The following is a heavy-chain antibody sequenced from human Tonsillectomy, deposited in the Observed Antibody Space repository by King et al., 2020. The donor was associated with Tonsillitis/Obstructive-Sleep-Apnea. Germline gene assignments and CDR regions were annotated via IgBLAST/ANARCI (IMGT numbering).Heavy chain of an antibody. D-gene: IGHD3-22*01. CDR3: ARHSYYYDTTGYSQFDH. V-gene: IGHV4-39*01. J-gene: IGHJ5*02. CDR1: GGSINSSSYY. CDR2: IYYTGTT. Sequence: LQLQESGPGLVKPSETLSLTCTVSGGSINSSSYYWGWVRQPPGKGLEWIGSIYYTGTTSYNPSLKSRVTIYVDTSKKQLSLKLSSVTAADTAVYYCARHSYYYDTTGYSQFDHWGQGTLVTVSS.